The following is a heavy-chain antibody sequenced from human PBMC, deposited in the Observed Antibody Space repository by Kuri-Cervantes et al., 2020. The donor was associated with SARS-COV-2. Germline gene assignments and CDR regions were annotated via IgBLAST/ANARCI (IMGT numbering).Heavy chain of an antibody. D-gene: IGHD3-3*01. J-gene: IGHJ5*02. Sequence: GESLKISCAASGFTFSSYWMHWVRQAPGKGLVWVSRINSDGSSTSYADSVKGRFTISRDNAKNTLYLQMNSLRAEDTAVYYCASLSNLKWLPPWGQGTLVTVSS. V-gene: IGHV3-74*01. CDR1: GFTFSSYW. CDR2: INSDGSST. CDR3: ASLSNLKWLPP.